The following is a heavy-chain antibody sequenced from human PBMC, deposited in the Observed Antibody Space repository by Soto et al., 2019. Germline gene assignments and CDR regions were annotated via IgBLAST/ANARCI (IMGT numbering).Heavy chain of an antibody. CDR3: ARLRLGELSFRY. V-gene: IGHV6-1*01. CDR2: TYYRSKWYN. D-gene: IGHD3-16*02. CDR1: GDSVSSNSAA. Sequence: SQTLSLTCVISGDSVSSNSAAWNWIRQSPSRGLEWLGRTYYRSKWYNDYAVSVKSRITMSVDTSKNQFSLTLNSVTAADTAVYYCARLRLGELSFRYWGQGTLVTVSS. J-gene: IGHJ4*02.